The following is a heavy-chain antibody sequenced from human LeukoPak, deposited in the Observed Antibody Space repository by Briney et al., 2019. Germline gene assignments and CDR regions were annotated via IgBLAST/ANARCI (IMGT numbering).Heavy chain of an antibody. CDR1: GVSFSGYY. V-gene: IGHV4-34*01. D-gene: IGHD2-2*01. J-gene: IGHJ4*02. CDR2: INHSGST. CDR3: AGPIVVVPAAIIPQGY. Sequence: SETLSLTCAVYGVSFSGYYWSWIRQPPGKGLEWIGEINHSGSTNYNPSLKSRVTISVDTSKNQFSLKLSSVTAADTAVYYCAGPIVVVPAAIIPQGYWGQGTLVTVSS.